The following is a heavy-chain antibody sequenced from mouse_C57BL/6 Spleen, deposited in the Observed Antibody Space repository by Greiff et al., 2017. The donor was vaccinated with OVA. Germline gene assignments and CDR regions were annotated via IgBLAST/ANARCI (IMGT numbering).Heavy chain of an antibody. Sequence: VKLVESGPELVKPGASVKISCKASGYSFTSYYIHWVKQRPGQGLEWIGWIYPGSGNTKYNEKFKGKATLTADTSSSTAYMQLSSLTSEDSAVYYCARGDPYYFDYWGQGTTLTVSS. V-gene: IGHV1-66*01. CDR2: IYPGSGNT. D-gene: IGHD2-13*01. CDR3: ARGDPYYFDY. J-gene: IGHJ2*01. CDR1: GYSFTSYY.